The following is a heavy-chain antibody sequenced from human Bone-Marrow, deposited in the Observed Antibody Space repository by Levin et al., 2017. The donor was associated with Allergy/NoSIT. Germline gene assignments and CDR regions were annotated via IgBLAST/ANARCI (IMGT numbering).Heavy chain of an antibody. Sequence: GESLKISCTASGITVGNNYMCWVRQAPGKGLEWVSTIYSAGATHYGDSVEGRFTISRDSSKNTLYLQMNRLRAEDTAIYYCATRGSGRSLDSWGQGTLVTVSS. J-gene: IGHJ4*02. CDR3: ATRGSGRSLDS. D-gene: IGHD3-10*01. CDR1: GITVGNNY. CDR2: IYSAGAT. V-gene: IGHV3-53*01.